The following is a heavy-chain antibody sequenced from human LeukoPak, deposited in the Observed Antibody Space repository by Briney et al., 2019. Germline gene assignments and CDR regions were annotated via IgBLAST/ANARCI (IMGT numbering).Heavy chain of an antibody. J-gene: IGHJ4*02. D-gene: IGHD6-19*01. V-gene: IGHV1-18*01. Sequence: ASVKVSCKASGYTFTNYGISWVRQAPGQGLEWMGWISAYNGNTNYAQKLQGRVTMTTDTSTSTAYMELRSLRSDDTAVYYCARAQTPLQSSGWYSGDYWGQGTLVTVSS. CDR2: ISAYNGNT. CDR1: GYTFTNYG. CDR3: ARAQTPLQSSGWYSGDY.